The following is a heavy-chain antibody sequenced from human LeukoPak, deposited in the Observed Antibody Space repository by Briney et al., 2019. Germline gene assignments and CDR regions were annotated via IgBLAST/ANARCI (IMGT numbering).Heavy chain of an antibody. Sequence: SETLSLTCAVSGGSISSSNWWSWVRQPPGKGLEWIGEIYHSGSTNYNPSLKSRVTISVDKSKNQFSLKLSSVTAADTAVYYCARAPGQTSSSRWFDPWGQGTLVTVSS. CDR3: ARAPGQTSSSRWFDP. V-gene: IGHV4-4*02. CDR2: IYHSGST. J-gene: IGHJ5*02. CDR1: GGSISSSNW. D-gene: IGHD6-6*01.